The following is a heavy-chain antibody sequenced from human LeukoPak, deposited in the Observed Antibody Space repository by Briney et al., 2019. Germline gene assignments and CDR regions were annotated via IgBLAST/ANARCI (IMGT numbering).Heavy chain of an antibody. D-gene: IGHD6-19*01. V-gene: IGHV1-69*04. CDR1: GYTFTGYY. CDR3: ARDLRTLGIAVAGTEDY. CDR2: IIPILGIA. J-gene: IGHJ4*02. Sequence: SVKVSCKASGYTFTGYYMHWVRQAPGQGLEWMGRIIPILGIANYAQKFQGRVTITADKSTSTAYMELSSLRSEDTAVYYCARDLRTLGIAVAGTEDYWGQGTLVTVSS.